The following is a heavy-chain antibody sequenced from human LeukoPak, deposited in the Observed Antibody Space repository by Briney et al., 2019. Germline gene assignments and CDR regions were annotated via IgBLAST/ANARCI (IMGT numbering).Heavy chain of an antibody. CDR3: ARTGEAYYYYGMDV. CDR2: IYSGGST. V-gene: IGHV3-53*04. D-gene: IGHD7-27*01. J-gene: IGHJ6*02. Sequence: PGGSLRLSCAASGFTVSSNYMSWVRQAPGKGLEWVSVIYSGGSTYYADSVKGRFTISRHNSKNTLYLQMSSLRAEDTAVYYCARTGEAYYYYGMDVWGQGTTVTVSS. CDR1: GFTVSSNY.